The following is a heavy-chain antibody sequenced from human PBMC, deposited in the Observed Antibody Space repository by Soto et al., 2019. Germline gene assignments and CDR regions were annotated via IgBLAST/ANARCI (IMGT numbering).Heavy chain of an antibody. CDR2: INPDSGVT. Sequence: QVQLVQSGAEVKKPGASVKVSCKASGYTFTSYYMHWVRQAPGQGLEWMGWINPDSGVTYYPQKFQDRVTMTRDTSISTAYLELRRLTSDDPALYYCARDRGVRDVWGQGTPVIVSS. V-gene: IGHV1-2*02. CDR3: ARDRGVRDV. J-gene: IGHJ6*02. D-gene: IGHD2-8*01. CDR1: GYTFTSYY.